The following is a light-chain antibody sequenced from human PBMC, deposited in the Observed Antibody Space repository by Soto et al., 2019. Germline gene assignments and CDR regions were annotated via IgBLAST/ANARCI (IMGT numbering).Light chain of an antibody. CDR2: EVS. J-gene: IGKJ2*01. CDR3: MQNKQPPYT. CDR1: QSLLHTDGRTH. Sequence: DFVMTQTPLSLSVTPGQPASSSCKSSQSLLHTDGRTHLYWVLQKPGQPPQLLIYEVSNRFSGVSDRYSGSGSGTDFTLQISRVEAEEVGVYDCMQNKQPPYTVGQGTRLEIK. V-gene: IGKV2D-29*01.